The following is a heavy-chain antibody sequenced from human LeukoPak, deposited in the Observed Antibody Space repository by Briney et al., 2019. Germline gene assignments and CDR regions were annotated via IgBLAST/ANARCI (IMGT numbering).Heavy chain of an antibody. Sequence: GGSLRLSCAASGFTFSSYWMSWVRQAPGKGLEWVANIKQDGSEKYYVDSVKGRFTISRDNAKNSLYLQMNSLRAEDTAVYYCARLLYYDSSGYYNYYFDYWGQGTLVTVSS. D-gene: IGHD3-22*01. J-gene: IGHJ4*02. V-gene: IGHV3-7*01. CDR1: GFTFSSYW. CDR2: IKQDGSEK. CDR3: ARLLYYDSSGYYNYYFDY.